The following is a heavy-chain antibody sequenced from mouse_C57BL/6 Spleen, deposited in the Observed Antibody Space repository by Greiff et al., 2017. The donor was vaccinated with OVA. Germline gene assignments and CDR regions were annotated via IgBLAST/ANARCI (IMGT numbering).Heavy chain of an antibody. D-gene: IGHD5-1*01. CDR1: GYTFTSYW. Sequence: QVQLQQPGAELVRPGTSVKLSCEASGYTFTSYWMHWVKQRPGQGLEWIGVIDPSDSYTNYNQKFKGKATLTVDTSSSTAYMQLSSLTSEDSAVYYWARESTRSLFDYWGQGTTLTVSS. V-gene: IGHV1-59*01. CDR2: IDPSDSYT. CDR3: ARESTRSLFDY. J-gene: IGHJ2*01.